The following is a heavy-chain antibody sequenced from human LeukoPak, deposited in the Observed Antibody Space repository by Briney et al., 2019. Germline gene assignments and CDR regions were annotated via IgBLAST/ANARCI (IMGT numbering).Heavy chain of an antibody. CDR3: ARHGDYGNYYYYGLDV. D-gene: IGHD4-17*01. CDR1: GGXISSYY. J-gene: IGHJ6*02. V-gene: IGHV4-59*08. Sequence: SETLSLTCTVSGGXISSYYCSWIRQSPATGLEWIGYIYYSGSTNYNPSLKSRVTISVDTSKNQFSLKLSSVTAADTAVYYCARHGDYGNYYYYGLDVWGQGTTVTVSS. CDR2: IYYSGST.